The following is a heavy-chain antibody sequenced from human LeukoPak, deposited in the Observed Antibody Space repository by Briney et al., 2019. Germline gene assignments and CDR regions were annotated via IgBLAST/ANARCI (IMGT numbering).Heavy chain of an antibody. CDR3: ARDGFRYSSGWYDY. Sequence: GSLRLSCTVSGFTVSSNSMSWVRQAPGKGLEWVSFIYSGGNTHYSDSVKGRFTISRDNSKNTLYLQMNSLRAEDTAVYYCARDGFRYSSGWYDYWGQGTLVTVSS. CDR2: IYSGGNT. J-gene: IGHJ4*02. D-gene: IGHD6-19*01. V-gene: IGHV3-53*05. CDR1: GFTVSSNS.